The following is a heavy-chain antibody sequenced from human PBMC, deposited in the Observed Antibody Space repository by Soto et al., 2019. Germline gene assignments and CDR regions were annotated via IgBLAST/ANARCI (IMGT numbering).Heavy chain of an antibody. CDR3: TTGSPYSSSWYYYYGMDV. Sequence: EVQLVESGGGLVKPGGSLRLSCAASGFTFSNAWMNWVRQAPGKGLEWVGRIKSKTDGGTTDYAAPVKGRFTISRDDSKXTXSRQMNSLKTEDTAVYYCTTGSPYSSSWYYYYGMDVWGQGTTVTVSS. CDR2: IKSKTDGGTT. CDR1: GFTFSNAW. D-gene: IGHD6-13*01. J-gene: IGHJ6*02. V-gene: IGHV3-15*07.